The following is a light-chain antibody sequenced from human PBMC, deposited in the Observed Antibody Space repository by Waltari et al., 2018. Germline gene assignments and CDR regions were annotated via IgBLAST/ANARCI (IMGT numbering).Light chain of an antibody. CDR1: KSNIGSNY. Sequence: QSVVTQPPSASGTPGQRVTISCYGSKSNIGSNYVYCYQQPPGKAPKLLIYRDKQRPSGVPDRFSASKSGTTASLAISGLRSEDEAGYYCAAWDDRLSGQLFGGGTNLAVL. CDR2: RDK. CDR3: AAWDDRLSGQL. V-gene: IGLV1-47*01. J-gene: IGLJ2*01.